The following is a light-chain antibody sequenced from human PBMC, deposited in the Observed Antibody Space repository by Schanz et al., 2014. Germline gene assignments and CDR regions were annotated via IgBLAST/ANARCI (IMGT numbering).Light chain of an antibody. CDR1: RSDIGGYNY. V-gene: IGLV2-14*03. J-gene: IGLJ3*02. CDR3: CSYAGSTTYWL. Sequence: QSALTQPASVSGSPGQSITISCTGTRSDIGGYNYVSWYQQHPGEAPKLMIFDVSLRPSGISNRFSGSKSDNTASLTISGLQAEDEADYYCCSYAGSTTYWLFGGGTKLTVL. CDR2: DVS.